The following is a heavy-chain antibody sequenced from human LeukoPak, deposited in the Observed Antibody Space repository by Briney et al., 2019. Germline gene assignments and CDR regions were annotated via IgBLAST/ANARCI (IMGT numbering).Heavy chain of an antibody. CDR3: AKGLAYCGGDCYPLDY. V-gene: IGHV3-30*02. Sequence: GGSLRLSCAASGSTFSSYGMHWVRQAPGKGLEWVAFIRYDGSNKYYADSVKGRFTISRDNSKNTLYLQMNSLRAEDTAVYYCAKGLAYCGGDCYPLDYWGQGTLVTVSS. CDR2: IRYDGSNK. J-gene: IGHJ4*02. CDR1: GSTFSSYG. D-gene: IGHD2-21*01.